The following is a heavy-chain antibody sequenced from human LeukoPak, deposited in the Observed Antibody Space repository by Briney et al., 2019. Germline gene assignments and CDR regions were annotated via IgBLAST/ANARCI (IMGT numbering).Heavy chain of an antibody. CDR2: INHSGST. CDR3: ARHARSTGTWFDP. J-gene: IGHJ5*02. CDR1: GFTLSSYA. D-gene: IGHD1-1*01. V-gene: IGHV4-34*01. Sequence: PGGSLRLSCAASGFTLSSYAMSWVRQGPGKGLEWIGEINHSGSTNYNPSLKSRVTISVDTSKNQFSLKLSSVTAADTAVYYCARHARSTGTWFDPWGQGTLVTVSS.